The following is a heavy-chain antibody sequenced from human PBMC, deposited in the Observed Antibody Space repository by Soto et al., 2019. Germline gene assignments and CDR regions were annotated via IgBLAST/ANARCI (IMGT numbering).Heavy chain of an antibody. Sequence: GWSLRLSCAASGFTFSSYSMNWVRQAPGKELEWVSSISSSSSYIYYADSVKGRFTISRDNAKNSLYLQMNSLRAEDTAVYYWARAGGEDYCGGDCYSESYYGMDVWGQGTTVTVSS. J-gene: IGHJ6*02. V-gene: IGHV3-21*01. D-gene: IGHD2-21*02. CDR1: GFTFSSYS. CDR2: ISSSSSYI. CDR3: ARAGGEDYCGGDCYSESYYGMDV.